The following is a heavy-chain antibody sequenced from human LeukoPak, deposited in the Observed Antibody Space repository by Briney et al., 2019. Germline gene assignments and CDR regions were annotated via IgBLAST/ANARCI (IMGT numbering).Heavy chain of an antibody. CDR2: IYTSGST. CDR3: ARDRVTTGYYYGMDV. CDR1: GGSISSYY. V-gene: IGHV4-4*07. D-gene: IGHD4-11*01. J-gene: IGHJ6*02. Sequence: SETLSLTFTVSGGSISSYYWSWIRQPAGKGLEWIGRIYTSGSTNYNPSLKSRVTMSVDASKNQFSLKLSSVTAADTAVYYCARDRVTTGYYYGMDVWGQGTTVTVSS.